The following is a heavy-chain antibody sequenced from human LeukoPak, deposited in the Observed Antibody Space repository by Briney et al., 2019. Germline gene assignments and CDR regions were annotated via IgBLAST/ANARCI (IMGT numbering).Heavy chain of an antibody. Sequence: QSGGSLRLSCAASGFTFSSYAMSWVRQAPGKGLEWVSAISGSGGSTYYADSVKGRFTISRDNSKNTLYLQMNSLRAEDTAVYYCAKSGGYSRWRTIERWGQGTLVTVSS. CDR2: ISGSGGST. CDR3: AKSGGYSRWRTIER. CDR1: GFTFSSYA. J-gene: IGHJ4*02. D-gene: IGHD1-26*01. V-gene: IGHV3-23*01.